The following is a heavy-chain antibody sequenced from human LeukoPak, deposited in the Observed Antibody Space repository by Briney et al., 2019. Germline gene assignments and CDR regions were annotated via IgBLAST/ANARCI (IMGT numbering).Heavy chain of an antibody. CDR2: IYHSGST. J-gene: IGHJ4*02. D-gene: IGHD6-19*01. V-gene: IGHV4-30-2*01. Sequence: SETLSLTCAVSGGSISSGGYSWSWIRQPPGKGLEWIGYIYHSGSTYYNPSLKSRVTISVDRSKNQFSLKLSSVTAADTAVYYCARDRRQWLVTDYFDYWGQGTLVTVSS. CDR3: ARDRRQWLVTDYFDY. CDR1: GGSISSGGYS.